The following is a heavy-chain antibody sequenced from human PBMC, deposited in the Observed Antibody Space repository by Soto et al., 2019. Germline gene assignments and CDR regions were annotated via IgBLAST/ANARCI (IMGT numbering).Heavy chain of an antibody. V-gene: IGHV3-15*01. CDR3: SGYCSSTSCYDHFDY. Sequence: GGSLRLSCAASGFTFSNAWMSWVRQAPGKGLEWVGRIKSKTDGGTTDYAAPVKGRFTISRDDSKNTLYLQMNSLKTEATAVYYCSGYCSSTSCYDHFDYWGQGTLVTVSS. J-gene: IGHJ4*02. CDR2: IKSKTDGGTT. D-gene: IGHD2-2*01. CDR1: GFTFSNAW.